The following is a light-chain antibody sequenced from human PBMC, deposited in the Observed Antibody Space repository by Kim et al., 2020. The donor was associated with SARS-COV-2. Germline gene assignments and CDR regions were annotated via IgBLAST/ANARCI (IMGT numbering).Light chain of an antibody. CDR2: GAS. CDR1: QSISNW. CDR3: QQCDNFLYT. J-gene: IGKJ2*01. V-gene: IGKV1-5*01. Sequence: DIPVTQSPSTLSASVGNRVTITCRPSQSISNWLAWYQQKPGKAPNLLIFGASSLESGVPSRFSGSGSGTEFTLTISSLQPDDFATYYCQQCDNFLYTFGQGTKLEIK.